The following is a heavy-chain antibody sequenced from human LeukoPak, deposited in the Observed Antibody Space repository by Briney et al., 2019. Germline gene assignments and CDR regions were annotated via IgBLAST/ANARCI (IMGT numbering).Heavy chain of an antibody. V-gene: IGHV1-8*01. CDR2: MNPNSGNT. Sequence: ASVKVSCKASGYTFTSYDINWVRQATGQGLEWMGWMNPNSGNTGYAQKFQGRVTMTRNTSISTAYMELSSLRSEDTAVYYCARLAGVREWLVRGDSDYWGQGTLVTVSS. CDR3: ARLAGVREWLVRGDSDY. J-gene: IGHJ4*02. D-gene: IGHD6-19*01. CDR1: GYTFTSYD.